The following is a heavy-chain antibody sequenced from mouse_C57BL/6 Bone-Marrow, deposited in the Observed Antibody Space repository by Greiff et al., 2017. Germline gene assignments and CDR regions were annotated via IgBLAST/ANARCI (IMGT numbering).Heavy chain of an antibody. D-gene: IGHD1-1*01. V-gene: IGHV1-82*01. CDR1: GYAFSSSW. Sequence: VQLQQSGPELVKPGASVKISCKASGYAFSSSWMNWVKQRPGKGLEWIGRIYPGDGDTNYNGKFKGKATLTADKSSSTAYMQLSSLISEDSAVYFCARITTVLWYFDVWGTGTTVTVSS. J-gene: IGHJ1*03. CDR2: IYPGDGDT. CDR3: ARITTVLWYFDV.